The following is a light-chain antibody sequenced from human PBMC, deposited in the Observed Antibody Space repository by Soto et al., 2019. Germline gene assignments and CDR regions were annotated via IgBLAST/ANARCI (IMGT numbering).Light chain of an antibody. CDR2: GAS. CDR1: QSVGSN. CDR3: QQYNNWPPDRT. J-gene: IGKJ1*01. Sequence: EIVMTQSPATLSVSPGERATLSCRASQSVGSNLAWYQQRPGQAPRLLIYGASPRATGVPARFSGSGSGTEFTLTITSLQSEDFGIYFCQQYNNWPPDRTFGQGTKVEIK. V-gene: IGKV3-15*01.